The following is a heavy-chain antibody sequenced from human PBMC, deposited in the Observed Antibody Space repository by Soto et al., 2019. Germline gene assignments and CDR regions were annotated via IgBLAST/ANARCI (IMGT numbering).Heavy chain of an antibody. CDR2: INAYNGDT. CDR3: ASANGDSDY. Sequence: QVELVQSGAEVKKPGASVKVSCKASGYTFPSSTISWLRQAPGQGLEWMGWINAYNGDTKYAHRLQGRVTMTTATSTNTAYLELASLTSDDTAIYYCASANGDSDYWGQGTLVTVSS. V-gene: IGHV1-18*01. J-gene: IGHJ4*02. CDR1: GYTFPSST. D-gene: IGHD4-17*01.